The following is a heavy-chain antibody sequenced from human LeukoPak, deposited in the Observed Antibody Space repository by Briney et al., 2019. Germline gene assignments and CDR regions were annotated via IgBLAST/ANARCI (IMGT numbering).Heavy chain of an antibody. V-gene: IGHV4-34*01. CDR3: ARAHDYGDHNAYYYYMDV. CDR1: GGSFSGYY. Sequence: SETLSLTCAVYGGSFSGYYWSWIRQPPGKGLEWIGEINHSGSTNYNPSLKSRVTISVDTSKNQFSLKLSSVTAADTAVYYCARAHDYGDHNAYYYYMDVLGKGTTVTVSS. CDR2: INHSGST. D-gene: IGHD4-17*01. J-gene: IGHJ6*03.